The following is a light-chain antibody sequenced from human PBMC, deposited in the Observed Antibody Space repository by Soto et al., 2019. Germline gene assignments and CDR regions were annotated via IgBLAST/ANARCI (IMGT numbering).Light chain of an antibody. J-gene: IGLJ1*01. CDR3: SSYAGSNNFGVYV. CDR2: KVN. V-gene: IGLV2-8*01. CDR1: SSDVGGYNY. Sequence: SVLTQPPSASGSPGQSVTISCTGTSSDVGGYNYVSWYQQHPGKAPKLMIYKVNKRPSGVPDRFSGSKSGNTASLTVSGLQAEDEADYYCSSYAGSNNFGVYVFGTGTKVTVL.